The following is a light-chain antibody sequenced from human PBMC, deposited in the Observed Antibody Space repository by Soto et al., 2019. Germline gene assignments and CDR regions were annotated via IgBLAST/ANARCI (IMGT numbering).Light chain of an antibody. CDR2: GAS. CDR1: QSVSTN. J-gene: IGKJ1*01. CDR3: QQYDKWPET. V-gene: IGKV3D-15*01. Sequence: EVVMTQSPATVSVSPGERATLSCRASQSVSTNLAWYQQKPGQAPRLLIYGASGRATAIPARFSGSGSGTEFTLTISSLQSEDCAIYYCQQYDKWPETSGQGTKV.